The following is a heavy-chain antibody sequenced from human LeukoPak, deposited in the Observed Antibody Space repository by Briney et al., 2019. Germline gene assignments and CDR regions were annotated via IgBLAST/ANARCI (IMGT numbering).Heavy chain of an antibody. CDR2: INWNSGNI. Sequence: GGSLRLSCAASGFTFDDYAMHWVRQAPGKGLEWVSAINWNSGNIGYADSVKGRFTISRDNAKNSLYLQMNSLRAEDTAVYYCARGIYSSGSGHYFDYWGQGTLVTVSS. CDR3: ARGIYSSGSGHYFDY. D-gene: IGHD6-19*01. CDR1: GFTFDDYA. J-gene: IGHJ4*02. V-gene: IGHV3-9*01.